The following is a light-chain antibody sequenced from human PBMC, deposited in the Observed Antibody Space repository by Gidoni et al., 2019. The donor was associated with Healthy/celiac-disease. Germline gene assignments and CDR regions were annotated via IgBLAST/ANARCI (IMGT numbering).Light chain of an antibody. Sequence: QSVLTPPPSVSGPPVQTVTISCTGSSSNIGAGYDVHWYQQLPGTAPKLLIYGNSNRPSGVPDRFSGSKSGTSASLAITGLQAEDEADYYCQSYDSSLSGSVFGGGTKLTVL. CDR1: SSNIGAGYD. CDR2: GNS. J-gene: IGLJ2*01. V-gene: IGLV1-40*01. CDR3: QSYDSSLSGSV.